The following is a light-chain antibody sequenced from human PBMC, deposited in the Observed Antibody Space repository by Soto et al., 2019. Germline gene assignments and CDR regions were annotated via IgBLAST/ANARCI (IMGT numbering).Light chain of an antibody. J-gene: IGLJ1*01. Sequence: QRVLTQPGSGSGSPGQALTIFYTGTSSDVGGYDYVSWYQQHPGKAPKLMIYDVTKRPSGVPDRFSGSRSGNTASLTISGLQAEDDADYYCCSYAGTYTFYVFGSGTKVTVL. V-gene: IGLV2-11*01. CDR1: SSDVGGYDY. CDR2: DVT. CDR3: CSYAGTYTFYV.